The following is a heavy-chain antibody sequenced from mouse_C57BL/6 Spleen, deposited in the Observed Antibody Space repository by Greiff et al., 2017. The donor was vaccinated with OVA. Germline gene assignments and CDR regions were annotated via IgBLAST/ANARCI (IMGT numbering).Heavy chain of an antibody. J-gene: IGHJ2*01. Sequence: DVHLVESGGGLVKPGGSLKLSCAASGFTFSDYGMHWVRQAPEKGLEWVAYISSGSSTIYYADTVKGRFTISRDNAKNTLFLQMTSLRSEDTAMYYCARGRRGDYFDYWGQGTTLTVSS. CDR2: ISSGSSTI. V-gene: IGHV5-17*01. CDR3: ARGRRGDYFDY. CDR1: GFTFSDYG. D-gene: IGHD2-12*01.